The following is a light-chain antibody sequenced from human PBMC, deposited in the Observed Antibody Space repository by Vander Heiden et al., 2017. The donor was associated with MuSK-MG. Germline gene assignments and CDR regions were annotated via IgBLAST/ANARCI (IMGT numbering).Light chain of an antibody. CDR1: QSLLHSDRDNY. Sequence: DIVMTQAPLSLPVTPGEPASISCRSSQSLLHSDRDNYLGWYLQKAGQSPQLLIYLGSNRASGVPDRFSGSGSGTDFTLKISRVDAEDVRVYYCMQVLKTPISFGQGTRMEIK. J-gene: IGKJ5*01. V-gene: IGKV2-28*01. CDR3: MQVLKTPIS. CDR2: LGS.